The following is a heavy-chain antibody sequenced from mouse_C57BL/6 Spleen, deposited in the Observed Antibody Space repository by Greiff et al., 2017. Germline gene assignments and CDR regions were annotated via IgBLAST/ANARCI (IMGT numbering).Heavy chain of an antibody. V-gene: IGHV1-53*01. J-gene: IGHJ2*01. CDR1: GYTFTSYW. CDR2: INPSNGCT. D-gene: IGHD1-1*01. Sequence: VQLQQSGTELVKPGASVKLSCKASGYTFTSYWMHWVKQRTGHGLEWIGNINPSNGCTNYNEKFKSKATLTVDKSSSTAYMQLSSLTSEDSAVYYCARRIYGSSGGYFDYWGQGTTRTVSS. CDR3: ARRIYGSSGGYFDY.